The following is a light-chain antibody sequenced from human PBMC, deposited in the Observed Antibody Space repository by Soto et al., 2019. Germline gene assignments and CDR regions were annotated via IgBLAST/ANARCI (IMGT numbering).Light chain of an antibody. J-gene: IGKJ1*01. CDR2: GGS. Sequence: EVVMTQSPATLSVSPGERDTISCRASQTISTNLAWYQHRPGQPPRLLVYGGSTRAAAIPARFSGSGSGTELTLTISGLQSEDSAVYYCQQYNIWPEAFGQGTKVEL. CDR1: QTISTN. V-gene: IGKV3-15*01. CDR3: QQYNIWPEA.